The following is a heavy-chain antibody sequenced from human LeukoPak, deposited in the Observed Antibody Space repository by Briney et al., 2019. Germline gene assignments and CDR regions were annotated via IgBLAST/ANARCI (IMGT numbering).Heavy chain of an antibody. CDR1: GVSITNYF. V-gene: IGHV4-59*01. CDR3: ARGRYSSTWYPNWFDP. D-gene: IGHD6-13*01. J-gene: IGHJ5*02. Sequence: SEALSLTCTVSGVSITNYFWTWIRQPPGKGLEWIGYTYYTGSTKYNPSLKSRVTISVDTSKNQFSLKLTSVTPADTAVYYCARGRYSSTWYPNWFDPWGQGTLVTVSS. CDR2: TYYTGST.